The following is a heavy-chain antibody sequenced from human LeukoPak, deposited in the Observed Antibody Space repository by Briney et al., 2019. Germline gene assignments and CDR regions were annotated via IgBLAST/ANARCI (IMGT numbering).Heavy chain of an antibody. D-gene: IGHD6-19*01. J-gene: IGHJ4*02. Sequence: SETLSLTCTVSSGSISGYYWSWIRQPPGKGLEWVGYISYSGSTNYNPTLKSRVTISVDTSRNQFSLKLSSVTAADTAIYYCARDGRAGSLFAYWGQGTLVTVSS. V-gene: IGHV4-59*01. CDR3: ARDGRAGSLFAY. CDR1: SGSISGYY. CDR2: ISYSGST.